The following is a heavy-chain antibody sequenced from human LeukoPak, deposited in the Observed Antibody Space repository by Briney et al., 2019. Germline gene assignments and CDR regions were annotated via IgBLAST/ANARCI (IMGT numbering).Heavy chain of an antibody. CDR2: ISGSGGST. J-gene: IGHJ4*02. CDR3: ARGGGSGSYYPYFFDY. CDR1: AFTFSSYG. V-gene: IGHV3-23*01. Sequence: GGSLRLSCAASAFTFSSYGMTWVRQAPGKGLEWVSAISGSGGSTYYADSVKGRFTISRDNAKNSLYLQMNSLRAEDTAVYYCARGGGSGSYYPYFFDYWGQGTLVTVSS. D-gene: IGHD3-10*01.